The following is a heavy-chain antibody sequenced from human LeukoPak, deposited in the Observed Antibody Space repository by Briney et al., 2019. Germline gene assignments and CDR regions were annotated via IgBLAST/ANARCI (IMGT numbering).Heavy chain of an antibody. V-gene: IGHV3-21*03. Sequence: GGSLRLSCAASGFTFSSYSMNWVRQAPGKGLEWVSSISSSSSYIYYADSVKGRFTISRDNAKNSLYLQMNSLRAEDTAVYYCARDHIRRGSGIVGASPMDVWGKGTTVTVSS. CDR1: GFTFSSYS. J-gene: IGHJ6*03. CDR2: ISSSSSYI. D-gene: IGHD1-26*01. CDR3: ARDHIRRGSGIVGASPMDV.